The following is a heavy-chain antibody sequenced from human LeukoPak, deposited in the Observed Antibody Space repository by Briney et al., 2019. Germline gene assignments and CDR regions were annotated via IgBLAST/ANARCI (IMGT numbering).Heavy chain of an antibody. CDR1: GGSISSYY. Sequence: SETLSLTCTVSGGSISSYYWSWIRQPPGKGLEWLGYIYYSGSTNYNRSLKSRVTISVDTSKNQFSLKLSSVTAADTAVYYCARERYTMVRGAYIRGPFDPWGQGTLVTVSS. D-gene: IGHD3-10*01. CDR3: ARERYTMVRGAYIRGPFDP. CDR2: IYYSGST. V-gene: IGHV4-59*01. J-gene: IGHJ5*02.